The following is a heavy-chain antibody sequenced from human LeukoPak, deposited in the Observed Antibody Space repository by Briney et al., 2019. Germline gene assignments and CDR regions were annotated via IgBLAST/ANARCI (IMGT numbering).Heavy chain of an antibody. CDR3: ARGSRRSWLLYTSSSPYAFDI. CDR1: GYTFTGYY. Sequence: ASVKVSCKASGYTFTGYYMHWVRQAPGQGLEWMGGIIPIFGTANYAQKFQGRVTITADESTSTAYMELSSLRSEDTAVYYCARGSRRSWLLYTSSSPYAFDIWGQGTMVTVSS. CDR2: IIPIFGTA. V-gene: IGHV1-69*13. J-gene: IGHJ3*02. D-gene: IGHD3-9*01.